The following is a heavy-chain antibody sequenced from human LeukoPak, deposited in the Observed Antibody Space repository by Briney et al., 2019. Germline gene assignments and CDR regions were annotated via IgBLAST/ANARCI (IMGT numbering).Heavy chain of an antibody. Sequence: SETLSLTCTVYGGSISSYYWSWIRQPPGKGLEWIGYIYYSGSTNYNPSLKSRVTISVDPSKNQFSLKLNSVTAADTAVYYCARHDSQSDFWSGYSEYYFDYWGQGTLVTVSS. D-gene: IGHD3-3*01. J-gene: IGHJ4*02. CDR3: ARHDSQSDFWSGYSEYYFDY. CDR1: GGSISSYY. CDR2: IYYSGST. V-gene: IGHV4-59*08.